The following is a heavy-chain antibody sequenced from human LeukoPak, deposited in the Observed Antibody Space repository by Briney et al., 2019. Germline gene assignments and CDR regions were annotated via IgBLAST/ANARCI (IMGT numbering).Heavy chain of an antibody. Sequence: SETLSLTCTVSGGSISSGGYYWSWIRQHPGKGLEWIGYIYYSGSTYYNPSLKSRVTISVDTSKNQFSLKLSSVTAADTAVYYCAREGVGAEFDPWGQGTLVTVSS. V-gene: IGHV4-31*03. CDR1: GGSISSGGYY. J-gene: IGHJ5*02. CDR2: IYYSGST. CDR3: AREGVGAEFDP. D-gene: IGHD1-26*01.